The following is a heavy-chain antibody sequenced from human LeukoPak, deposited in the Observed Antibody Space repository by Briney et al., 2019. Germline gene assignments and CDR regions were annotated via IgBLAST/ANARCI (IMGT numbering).Heavy chain of an antibody. V-gene: IGHV1-8*01. CDR2: MNPNSGNT. D-gene: IGHD2-15*01. CDR1: GYTFTSYD. Sequence: GASVKVSCKASGYTFTSYDINWVRQATGQGLEWMGWMNPNSGNTGYAQKFQGRVTMTRNTSISTAYMELSSLRSEDTAVYYCASSVPDCSGGSCYPHDAFDIWGQGTVVTVSS. CDR3: ASSVPDCSGGSCYPHDAFDI. J-gene: IGHJ3*02.